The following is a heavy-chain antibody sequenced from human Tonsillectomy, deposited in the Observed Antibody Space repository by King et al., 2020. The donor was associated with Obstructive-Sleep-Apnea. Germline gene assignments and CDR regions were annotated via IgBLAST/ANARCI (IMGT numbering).Heavy chain of an antibody. D-gene: IGHD6-13*01. V-gene: IGHV3-23*04. Sequence: VQLVQSGGGLVQPGGSLRLFCAASGFTFSSYAMSWVRQAPGKGLWWGSAISGSGGIPYYAESVKGRFTISRDNSKNTLYLQMNSLRAEDTAVYYCAKDQGRFSSSDFDYWGQGTLVTVSS. CDR3: AKDQGRFSSSDFDY. CDR2: ISGSGGIP. CDR1: GFTFSSYA. J-gene: IGHJ4*02.